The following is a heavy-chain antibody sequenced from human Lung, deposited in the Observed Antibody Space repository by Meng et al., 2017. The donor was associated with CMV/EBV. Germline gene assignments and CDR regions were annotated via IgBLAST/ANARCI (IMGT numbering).Heavy chain of an antibody. D-gene: IGHD2-15*01. CDR2: ISYDGSNK. J-gene: IGHJ4*02. CDR1: GFTFSSYA. V-gene: IGHV3-30-3*01. Sequence: QVQRVGSGGGVVQPGRSLRVSCAASGFTFSSYAMHWVRQAPGKGLEWVAVISYDGSNKYYADSVKGRFTISRDNSKNTLYLQMNSLRAEDTAVYYCAHGGGDCWGQGTLVTVSS. CDR3: AHGGGDC.